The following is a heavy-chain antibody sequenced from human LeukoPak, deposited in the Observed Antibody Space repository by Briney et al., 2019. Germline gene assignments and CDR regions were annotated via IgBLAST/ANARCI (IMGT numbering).Heavy chain of an antibody. Sequence: KPSETLSLTCAVYGGSFSGYYWSWIRQPPGKGLEWIGEINHSGSTNYNPSLKSRVTISVDTSKNQFSLKLSSVTAADTAVYYCARSPRGTGIDYWGQGTLVTASS. J-gene: IGHJ4*02. CDR3: ARSPRGTGIDY. D-gene: IGHD3-10*01. CDR1: GGSFSGYY. V-gene: IGHV4-34*01. CDR2: INHSGST.